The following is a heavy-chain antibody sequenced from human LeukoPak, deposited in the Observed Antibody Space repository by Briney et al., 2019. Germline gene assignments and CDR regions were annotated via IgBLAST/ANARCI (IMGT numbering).Heavy chain of an antibody. V-gene: IGHV3-23*01. D-gene: IGHD2-2*02. Sequence: GGSLRLSCAASGFTFSSYAMSWVRQAPGKGLEWVSAISGSGGSTYYADSVKGRFTISRDNSKNTLYLQMNSLRAEDTAVYYCAKEGYCSSTSCYNLDYWGQGTLVTVSS. CDR3: AKEGYCSSTSCYNLDY. CDR1: GFTFSSYA. CDR2: ISGSGGST. J-gene: IGHJ4*02.